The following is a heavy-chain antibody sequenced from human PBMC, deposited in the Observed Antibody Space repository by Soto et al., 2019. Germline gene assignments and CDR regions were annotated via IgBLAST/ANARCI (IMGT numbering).Heavy chain of an antibody. D-gene: IGHD4-17*01. CDR1: GFTFSSYA. CDR3: AKEKTVLVDYYSYYGREG. Sequence: EVQLLESGGGLVQPGGSLRLSCAASGFTFSSYAMSWVRQAPGMGLEWVSVLSGSGYATYYADSVKGRFTVYRDNSNNSVYLQMNRPIAEDTAVYYCAKEKTVLVDYYSYYGREGWGQGTTVTVSS. V-gene: IGHV3-23*01. J-gene: IGHJ6*02. CDR2: LSGSGYAT.